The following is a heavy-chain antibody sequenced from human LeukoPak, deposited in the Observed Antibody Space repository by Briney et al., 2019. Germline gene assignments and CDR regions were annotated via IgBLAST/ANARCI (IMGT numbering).Heavy chain of an antibody. J-gene: IGHJ6*03. D-gene: IGHD6-13*01. CDR3: AKASSWYHYYYYMDV. Sequence: GGSLRLSCAASGFTFSRYAMSWVRQAPGKGLEWVSAISGSGGSTYYADSVKGRFTISRDNSKNTLYLQMNSLRAEDTAVYYCAKASSWYHYYYYMDVWGKGTTVTVSS. V-gene: IGHV3-23*01. CDR1: GFTFSRYA. CDR2: ISGSGGST.